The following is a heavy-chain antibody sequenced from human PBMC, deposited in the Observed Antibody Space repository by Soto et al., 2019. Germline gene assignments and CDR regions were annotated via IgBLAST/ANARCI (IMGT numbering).Heavy chain of an antibody. CDR3: AGFFPYYFDY. J-gene: IGHJ4*02. V-gene: IGHV4-34*01. CDR2: INHSGST. CDR1: GGSFSDFY. Sequence: SEILSLTCAVYGGSFSDFYWSWIRQPPGKGLEWIGEINHSGSTNYNPSLKSRVTISVDTSKNQFSLNLSSVTAADTAIYYCAGFFPYYFDYWSQGTLVTVSS.